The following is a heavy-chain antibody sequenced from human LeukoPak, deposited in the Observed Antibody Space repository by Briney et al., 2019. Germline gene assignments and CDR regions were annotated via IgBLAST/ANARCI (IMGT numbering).Heavy chain of an antibody. CDR2: VRYDGMNQ. V-gene: IGHV3-30*02. J-gene: IGHJ4*02. Sequence: GGSLRLSCRAFDSYGMHWVRQAPGMGPEWLAFVRYDGMNQKYANSVKGRFAVSKDSSKSTVYLQMNSLRAEDTAVYYCAKDPAHYDSSGYYPPADYWGQGTLVTVSS. CDR1: DSYG. CDR3: AKDPAHYDSSGYYPPADY. D-gene: IGHD3-22*01.